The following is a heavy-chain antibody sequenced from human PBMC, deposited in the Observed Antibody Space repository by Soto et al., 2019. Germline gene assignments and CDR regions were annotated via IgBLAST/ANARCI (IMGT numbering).Heavy chain of an antibody. CDR2: INHSGST. CDR3: ARVGGHDYGDYVSDY. J-gene: IGHJ4*02. V-gene: IGHV4-34*01. Sequence: PSETLSLTCAVYGGSFSGYYWSWIRQPPGKGLEWIGEINHSGSTNYNPSLKSRVTISVDTSKNQFSLKLSSVTAADTAVYYCARVGGHDYGDYVSDYWGQGTLVTVSS. D-gene: IGHD4-17*01. CDR1: GGSFSGYY.